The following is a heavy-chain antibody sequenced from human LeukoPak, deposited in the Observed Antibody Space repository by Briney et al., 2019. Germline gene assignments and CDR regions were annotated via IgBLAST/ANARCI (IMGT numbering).Heavy chain of an antibody. CDR1: GFTFSSYS. CDR2: IKQDGSEK. J-gene: IGHJ3*02. D-gene: IGHD3-10*01. Sequence: GGSLRLSCAASGFTFSSYSMNWVRQAPGKGLEWVANIKQDGSEKYYVDSVKGRFTISRDNAKNSLYLQMNSLRAEDTAVYYCARELMVRGVIMGAFDIWGQGTMVTVSS. CDR3: ARELMVRGVIMGAFDI. V-gene: IGHV3-7*01.